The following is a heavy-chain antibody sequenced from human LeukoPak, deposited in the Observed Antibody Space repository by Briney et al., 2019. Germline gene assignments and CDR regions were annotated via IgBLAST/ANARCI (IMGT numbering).Heavy chain of an antibody. CDR2: IWYDGSKK. Sequence: TGGSLRPSCEASGFTFSSYGMHWVRQAPGKGLEWVAVIWYDGSKKYYGDSVKGRFTISRDNSKNTLYLQMNSLRGEDTAIYYCARDLAARHFDYWGQGTLVTVSS. D-gene: IGHD6-6*01. CDR1: GFTFSSYG. V-gene: IGHV3-33*01. J-gene: IGHJ4*02. CDR3: ARDLAARHFDY.